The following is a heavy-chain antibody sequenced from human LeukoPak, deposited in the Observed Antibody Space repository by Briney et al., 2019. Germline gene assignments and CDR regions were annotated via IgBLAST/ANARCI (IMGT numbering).Heavy chain of an antibody. Sequence: PGGSLRLSCAASGFTFSSYAMSWVRQAPGKGLEWVSAISGSGGSTYYADSVKGRFTISRDNSKNTLYLQMNSLRAEDTAVYYCAKDDYDFWSGYPPLPDYWGQGTLVTVSS. CDR2: ISGSGGST. CDR1: GFTFSSYA. V-gene: IGHV3-23*01. CDR3: AKDDYDFWSGYPPLPDY. J-gene: IGHJ4*02. D-gene: IGHD3-3*01.